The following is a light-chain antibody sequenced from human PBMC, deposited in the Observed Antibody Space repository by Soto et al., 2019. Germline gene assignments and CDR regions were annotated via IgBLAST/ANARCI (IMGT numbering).Light chain of an antibody. CDR3: SSYTGSSYV. J-gene: IGLJ1*01. Sequence: QSVLTQPPSASGSPGQSVTICCTGTGSDVGDYNYVSWYQQHPGKAPKLMIYEVSKRPSGVPDRFSGSKSGNTASLTVSGLQAEDEANYYCSSYTGSSYVFGTGTKLTVL. CDR1: GSDVGDYNY. CDR2: EVS. V-gene: IGLV2-8*01.